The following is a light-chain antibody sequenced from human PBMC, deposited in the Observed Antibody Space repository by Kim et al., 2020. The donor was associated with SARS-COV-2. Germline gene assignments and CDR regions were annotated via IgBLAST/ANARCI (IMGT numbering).Light chain of an antibody. CDR2: EAS. CDR1: QSVSTS. J-gene: IGKJ2*01. CDR3: QQYNTSYT. Sequence: DIQMTQSPSTLYASVGDRVTITCRASQSVSTSLAWFQQKPGKAPKLLIYEASTSDSGVPSRFSGSGSGTEFTLTISSLQPGDFATYYCQQYNTSYTFGQGTKLEI. V-gene: IGKV1-5*03.